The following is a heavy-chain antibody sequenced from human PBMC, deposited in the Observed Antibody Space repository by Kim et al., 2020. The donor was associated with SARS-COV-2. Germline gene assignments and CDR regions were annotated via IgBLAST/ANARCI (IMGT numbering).Heavy chain of an antibody. J-gene: IGHJ6*02. V-gene: IGHV1-69*13. Sequence: SVKVSCKASGGTFSSYAISWVRQAPGQGLEWMGGIIPIFGTANYAQKFQGRVTITADESTSTAYMALSSLRSEDTAVYYCARAGYIVVVPAAKLCGMDVWGQGTTVTVSS. D-gene: IGHD2-2*01. CDR2: IIPIFGTA. CDR1: GGTFSSYA. CDR3: ARAGYIVVVPAAKLCGMDV.